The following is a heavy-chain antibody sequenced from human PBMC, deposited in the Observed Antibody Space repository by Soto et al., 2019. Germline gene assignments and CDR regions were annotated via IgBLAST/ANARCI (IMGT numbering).Heavy chain of an antibody. V-gene: IGHV1-2*02. J-gene: IGHJ4*02. CDR3: ARRNGDYYGSRGYHYYFDY. CDR2: INPNSGGT. Sequence: ASVKVSWKASGYTFTDYYVHWVRQAPGQGLEWMGWINPNSGGTKSAQKFQGRVTMTRGTSISTAYMELSRLRSVDRAMYYCARRNGDYYGSRGYHYYFDYWGQGTMVTVSS. D-gene: IGHD3-22*01. CDR1: GYTFTDYY.